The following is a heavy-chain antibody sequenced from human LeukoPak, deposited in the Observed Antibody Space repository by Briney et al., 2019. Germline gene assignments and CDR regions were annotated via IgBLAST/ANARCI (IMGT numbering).Heavy chain of an antibody. CDR2: ISSSRSYI. CDR1: GFTVSSNY. J-gene: IGHJ5*02. Sequence: GGSLRLSCAASGFTVSSNYMSWVRQAPGKGLEWVSSISSSRSYIYYADSVEGRFTISRDNAKNSLYLQMNSLRAEDTAVYYCARGSPDYDYVWGSPTGPWGQGTLVTVSS. V-gene: IGHV3-21*01. CDR3: ARGSPDYDYVWGSPTGP. D-gene: IGHD3-16*01.